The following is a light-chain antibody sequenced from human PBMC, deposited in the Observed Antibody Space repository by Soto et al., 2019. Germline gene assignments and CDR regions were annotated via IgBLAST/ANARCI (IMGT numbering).Light chain of an antibody. CDR3: NSYTSSSTLDV. CDR1: SSNIGAGYD. Sequence: QSVLTQPPSVSGAPGQRVTISCTGSSSNIGAGYDVHWYQQLPGTAPKLLIYGNSNRPSGVPDRFSGSKSGTSASLAITGLQAEDEADYYCNSYTSSSTLDVFGTGTKLTVL. CDR2: GNS. V-gene: IGLV1-40*01. J-gene: IGLJ1*01.